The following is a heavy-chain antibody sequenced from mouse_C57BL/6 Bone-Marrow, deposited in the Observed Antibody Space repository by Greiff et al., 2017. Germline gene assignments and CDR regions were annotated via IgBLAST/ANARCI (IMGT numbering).Heavy chain of an antibody. CDR3: AREGSYDGSSYCAMDY. V-gene: IGHV3-6*01. Sequence: EVQVVASGPGLVKPSQSLSLTCSLPAYSITSGFYSNCIRQFPGNNLEWVGYISYAGSNHYNPSLKNRISITRDTSKNQFFLKLNSVTTEDTATYYCAREGSYDGSSYCAMDYWGQGTSVTVSS. CDR1: AYSITSGFY. CDR2: ISYAGSN. D-gene: IGHD1-1*01. J-gene: IGHJ4*01.